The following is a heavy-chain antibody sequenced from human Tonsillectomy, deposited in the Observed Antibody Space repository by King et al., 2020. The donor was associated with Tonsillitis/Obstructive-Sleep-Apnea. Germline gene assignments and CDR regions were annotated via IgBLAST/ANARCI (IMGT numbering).Heavy chain of an antibody. Sequence: VQLVESGGGLVQPGRSLRLSCTTSGFPFGDYVMSWVRQAPGKGLEWVGFIRSKAYGGTTEYAASVKSRFTISRDDSKSVAYLQMNSLKTEDTAVYYCTRQHDRGQLEPNSYYHYHLDVWGKGTTVTVSS. D-gene: IGHD1-1*01. CDR1: GFPFGDYV. V-gene: IGHV3-49*04. CDR3: TRQHDRGQLEPNSYYHYHLDV. J-gene: IGHJ6*03. CDR2: IRSKAYGGTT.